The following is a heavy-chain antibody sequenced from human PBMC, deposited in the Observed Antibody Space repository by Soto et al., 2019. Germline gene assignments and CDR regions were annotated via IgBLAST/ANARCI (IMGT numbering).Heavy chain of an antibody. CDR3: GRALRPVEHIDC. V-gene: IGHV4-30-4*01. CDR1: GDSISSYDYY. CDR2: IYYSGYT. Sequence: NPSEPLSLSCTVCGDSISSYDYYWRWIRQPPGKGLEWIGYIYYSGYTYYNPSLKSRVTISVDTSKNQFSLNLNSVTVADAAVYYCGRALRPVEHIDCWGQGTLVTVSS. J-gene: IGHJ4*02. D-gene: IGHD3-16*01.